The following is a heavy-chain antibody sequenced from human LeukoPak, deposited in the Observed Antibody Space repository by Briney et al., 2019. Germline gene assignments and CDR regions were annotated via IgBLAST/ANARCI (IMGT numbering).Heavy chain of an antibody. CDR3: ARVPRFIAVLDY. J-gene: IGHJ4*02. CDR2: IISSSSYI. Sequence: PAGSLRPACAASGFTFSSYSMNWVRQAPGKGLEWVSSIISSSSYIYYADSVKGRFTISRDNAKNSLYLQMNSLRAEDTAVYYCARVPRFIAVLDYWGQGTLVTVSS. CDR1: GFTFSSYS. D-gene: IGHD6-19*01. V-gene: IGHV3-21*01.